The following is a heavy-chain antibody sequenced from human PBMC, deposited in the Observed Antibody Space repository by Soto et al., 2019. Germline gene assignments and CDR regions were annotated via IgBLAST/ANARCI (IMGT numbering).Heavy chain of an antibody. V-gene: IGHV4-34*01. CDR2: INYSGST. J-gene: IGHJ4*02. Sequence: PSETLSPTSPASGAPFGSSSWTWIRQPPGKGLEWIGGINYSGSTNYNPSLKSRVTTSVDTSKNQFSLKLRSVTAADTAVYYCARGPTTEKVDSWGQGILVTVSS. CDR1: GAPFGSSS. CDR3: ARGPTTEKVDS.